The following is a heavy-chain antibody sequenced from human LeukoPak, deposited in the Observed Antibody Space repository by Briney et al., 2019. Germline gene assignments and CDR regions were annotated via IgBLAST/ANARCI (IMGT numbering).Heavy chain of an antibody. CDR1: GFTFSSYW. Sequence: HPGGSLRLSCAASGFTFSSYWMHWVRQAPGKGLVWVSRINSDGSSTSYADSVKGRFTISRDNAKNTLYLQMNSLRAEDTAVYYCARVSSGYGADYWGQGTLVTVSS. V-gene: IGHV3-74*01. J-gene: IGHJ4*02. CDR2: INSDGSST. D-gene: IGHD5-12*01. CDR3: ARVSSGYGADY.